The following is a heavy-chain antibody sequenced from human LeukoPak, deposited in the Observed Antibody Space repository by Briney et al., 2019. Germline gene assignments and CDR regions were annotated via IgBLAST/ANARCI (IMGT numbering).Heavy chain of an antibody. CDR2: TSASGGST. V-gene: IGHV3-23*01. D-gene: IGHD1-20*01. CDR1: GFPFSSYA. CDR3: VKDLFIRVSGIAQ. J-gene: IGHJ4*02. Sequence: QPGGSLRLSCSASGFPFSSYAMHWVRQAPGKGLEWVSATSASGGSTYYADSVKGRFTISRDNSKNTLYLQMNSLRAEDTALYYCVKDLFIRVSGIAQWGQGTLVTVSS.